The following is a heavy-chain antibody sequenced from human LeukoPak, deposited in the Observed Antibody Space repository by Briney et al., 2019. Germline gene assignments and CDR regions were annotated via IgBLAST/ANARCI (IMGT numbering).Heavy chain of an antibody. CDR1: GGSFSGYY. Sequence: SETLSLTCAVYGGSFSGYYWNWIRQPPGKGLEWIGEINHSGSTNYNPSLKSRVTISVDTSKNQFSLKLSSVTAADTAVYYCARISYSRIRGLQHWGQGTLVTVSS. D-gene: IGHD6-13*01. CDR3: ARISYSRIRGLQH. J-gene: IGHJ1*01. V-gene: IGHV4-34*01. CDR2: INHSGST.